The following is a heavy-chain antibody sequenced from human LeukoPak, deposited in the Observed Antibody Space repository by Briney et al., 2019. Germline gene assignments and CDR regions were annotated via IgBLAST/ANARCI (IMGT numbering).Heavy chain of an antibody. D-gene: IGHD3-10*01. Sequence: GGSLRLSCAASGFTVSSNYMSWVRQAPGKGLEWVSVIYSGGSTYYADSVKGRFTISRDNSKNTLYLQMNNLRAEDTAVYYCASGSGSYRTPYYYMDVWGKGATVTVSS. CDR2: IYSGGST. CDR3: ASGSGSYRTPYYYMDV. CDR1: GFTVSSNY. V-gene: IGHV3-53*01. J-gene: IGHJ6*03.